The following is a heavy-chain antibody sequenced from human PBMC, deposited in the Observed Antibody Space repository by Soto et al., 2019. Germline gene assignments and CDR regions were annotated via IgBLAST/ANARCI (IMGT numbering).Heavy chain of an antibody. V-gene: IGHV3-23*01. CDR2: ISGSGGST. CDR3: AKYHTGSSYGRD. CDR1: GFTFSSYA. D-gene: IGHD5-18*01. Sequence: EVQLLESGGGLVQPGGSRSLSCAASGFTFSSYAMSWVRQAPGKGLEWVSAISGSGGSTYYAESVKGRFTISRDNSNNTLYLQMNSLRAEDTAVYYCAKYHTGSSYGRDWGQGTLVTVSS. J-gene: IGHJ4*02.